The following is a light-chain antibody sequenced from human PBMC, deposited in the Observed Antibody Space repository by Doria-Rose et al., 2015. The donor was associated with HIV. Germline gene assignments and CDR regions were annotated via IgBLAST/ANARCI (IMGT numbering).Light chain of an antibody. CDR2: AAS. CDR1: QDINNF. J-gene: IGKJ4*01. V-gene: IGKV1-27*01. CDR3: QKHNSAPLT. Sequence: TPSPSSLSASVGDIVTITCRASQDINNFLAWYQQKPGKLPKLLIYAASTLHSGVPSRFSGSGSGTDFTLTISSLQPEDVATYYCQKHNSAPLTFGGGTRVEIK.